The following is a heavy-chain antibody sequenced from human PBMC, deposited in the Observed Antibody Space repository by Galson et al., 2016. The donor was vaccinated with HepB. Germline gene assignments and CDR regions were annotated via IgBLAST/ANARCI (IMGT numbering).Heavy chain of an antibody. CDR2: IYYSGST. D-gene: IGHD3-22*01. CDR3: ATEPGDSSGLGTQFDN. J-gene: IGHJ4*02. CDR1: GASISSAGYY. Sequence: TLSLTCTVSGASISSAGYYWSWIRQHPGKGLEWIGYIYYSGSTNYNPSLKSRVTISLDTSNNQFSLKPTSVTSADTAVYYCATEPGDSSGLGTQFDNWGQGTLVTVSS. V-gene: IGHV4-31*03.